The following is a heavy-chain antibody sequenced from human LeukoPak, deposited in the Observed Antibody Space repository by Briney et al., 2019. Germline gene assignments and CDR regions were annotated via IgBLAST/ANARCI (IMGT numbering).Heavy chain of an antibody. D-gene: IGHD3-22*01. V-gene: IGHV4-39*07. CDR2: MYYSGST. J-gene: IGHJ4*02. CDR1: GGSINSSSYY. CDR3: ARGAYYYDSSGYYYYYFDY. Sequence: SETLSVTCAVSGGSINSSSYYWGWIRQPPGKWLEWIGSMYYSGSTYYNPSLKSRVTISVDTSKNQFSLKLSSVTAADTAVYYCARGAYYYDSSGYYYYYFDYWGQGTLVTVFS.